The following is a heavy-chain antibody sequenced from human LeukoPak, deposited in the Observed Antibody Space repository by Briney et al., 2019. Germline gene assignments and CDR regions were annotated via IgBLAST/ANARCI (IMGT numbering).Heavy chain of an antibody. D-gene: IGHD6-13*01. CDR3: AKDQHSSSQYYFDY. CDR1: GFTFSSYG. Sequence: GGSLRLSCAASGFTFSSYGMHWVRQAPGKGLEWVAFIRYDGSNKYYADSVKGRFTISRDNSKNTLYLQMNSLRAEDTAVYYCAKDQHSSSQYYFDYWGQGTLVTVSS. CDR2: IRYDGSNK. J-gene: IGHJ4*02. V-gene: IGHV3-30*02.